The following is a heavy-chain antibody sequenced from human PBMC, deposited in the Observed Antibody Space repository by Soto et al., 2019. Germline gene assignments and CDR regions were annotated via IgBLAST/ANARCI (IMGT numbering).Heavy chain of an antibody. Sequence: SETLSLTCAVSGYSISSGYYWGWIRQPPGKGLEWIGSIYHSGSTYYNPSLKSRVTISVDTSKNQFSLKLSSVTAADTAVYYCARDFTDANVVVTAIRVWFDHWGQGTLVTVSS. V-gene: IGHV4-38-2*02. J-gene: IGHJ5*02. CDR1: GYSISSGYY. CDR2: IYHSGST. CDR3: ARDFTDANVVVTAIRVWFDH. D-gene: IGHD2-21*02.